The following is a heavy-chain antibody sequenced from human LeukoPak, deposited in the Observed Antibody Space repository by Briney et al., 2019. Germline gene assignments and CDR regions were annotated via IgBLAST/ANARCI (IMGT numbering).Heavy chain of an antibody. CDR3: ARPQYYYDSSGSQGAFDI. D-gene: IGHD3-22*01. CDR1: GYSFTSYW. CDR2: IYPGDSDT. J-gene: IGHJ3*02. Sequence: GESLKISCKGSGYSFTSYWIGWVRQMPGKGLEWMGIIYPGDSDTRYSPSFQGQVTISADKSISTAYLQWSSLKASDTAMYYCARPQYYYDSSGSQGAFDIWGQGTMVTVSS. V-gene: IGHV5-51*01.